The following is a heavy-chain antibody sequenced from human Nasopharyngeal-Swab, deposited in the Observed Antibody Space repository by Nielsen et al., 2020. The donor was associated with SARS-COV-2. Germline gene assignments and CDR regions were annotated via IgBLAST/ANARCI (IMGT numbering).Heavy chain of an antibody. CDR1: GYTFTSYG. Sequence: ASVKVSCKASGYTFTSYGISWVRPAPGQGLAWMGWISAYNGKTIYAQKLQGRVTMTIDTSTSTAYMELRSLRSDDTAVYYCARVGHYDYVWGSYRYNCYFDYWGQGTLVTVSS. V-gene: IGHV1-18*01. J-gene: IGHJ4*02. CDR2: ISAYNGKT. D-gene: IGHD3-16*02. CDR3: ARVGHYDYVWGSYRYNCYFDY.